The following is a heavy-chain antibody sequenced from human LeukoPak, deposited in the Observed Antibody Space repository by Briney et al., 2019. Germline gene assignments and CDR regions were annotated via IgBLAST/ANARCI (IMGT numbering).Heavy chain of an antibody. D-gene: IGHD1-26*01. V-gene: IGHV4-30-4*01. CDR3: GGDGPTRGMDV. CDR2: IYYSGST. CDR1: GVSISSGDYY. J-gene: IGHJ6*02. Sequence: SETLSLTCTVSGVSISSGDYYWSWIRQPPGKGLEWIGYIYYSGSTYYNPSLKSRVTISVDTSKNQFSLKLSSVTAADTAVYYCGGDGPTRGMDVWGQGTTVTVSS.